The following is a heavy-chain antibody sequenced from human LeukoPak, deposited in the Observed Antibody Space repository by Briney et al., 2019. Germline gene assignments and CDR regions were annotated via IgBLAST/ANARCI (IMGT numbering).Heavy chain of an antibody. J-gene: IGHJ6*03. Sequence: ASVKVSCKASGYTFTSYGISWVRQAPGQELEWMGWISAYNGNTNYAQKLQGRVTMTTDTSTSTAYMELRSLRSDDTAVYYCARRFGELLYGYYYYYMDVWGKGTTVTVSS. V-gene: IGHV1-18*01. CDR3: ARRFGELLYGYYYYYMDV. CDR2: ISAYNGNT. D-gene: IGHD3-10*01. CDR1: GYTFTSYG.